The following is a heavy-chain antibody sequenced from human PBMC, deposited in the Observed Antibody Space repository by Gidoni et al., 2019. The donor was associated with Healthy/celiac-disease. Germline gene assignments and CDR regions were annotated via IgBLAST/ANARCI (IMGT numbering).Heavy chain of an antibody. Sequence: DVQLVESGGGLVQPGRSLRLSCAASGFTFDSYAMHWVLQAPGKGLEAVAGISWNSGSIGYADSVKCRFTISRDNAKTSLYLQMNSLRAQDTAFYYCAKDRTYYYYGMDVWGQGTTVTVSS. CDR2: ISWNSGSI. CDR3: AKDRTYYYYGMDV. CDR1: GFTFDSYA. V-gene: IGHV3-9*01. J-gene: IGHJ6*02.